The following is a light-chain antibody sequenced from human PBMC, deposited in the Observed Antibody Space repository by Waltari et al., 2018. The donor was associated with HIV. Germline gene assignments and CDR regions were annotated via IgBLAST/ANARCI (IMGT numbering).Light chain of an antibody. Sequence: DIVMTQSPATLSVSPGERATLSCRASPNIINNLAWYKQKPGQAPRLLIYGASTRATSIPARFSGSGYGTDFTLTINSLQSEDIAGYYCQQYNTWTLSFGGGTKVEIK. CDR3: QQYNTWTLS. J-gene: IGKJ4*01. CDR1: PNIINN. V-gene: IGKV3-15*01. CDR2: GAS.